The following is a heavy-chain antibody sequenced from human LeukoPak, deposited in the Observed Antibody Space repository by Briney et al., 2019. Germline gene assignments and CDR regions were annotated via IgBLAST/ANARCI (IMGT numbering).Heavy chain of an antibody. V-gene: IGHV4-39*07. Sequence: SETLSLTCTVSGGSISSSSYYWGWIRQPPGKGLEWIGSIYYSGSTYYNPSLKSRVTISVDTSKNQFSLKLSPVTAADTAVYYCARDLPGDYGSGSYLGGDVWGKGTTVTVSS. CDR3: ARDLPGDYGSGSYLGGDV. CDR2: IYYSGST. D-gene: IGHD3-10*01. J-gene: IGHJ6*04. CDR1: GGSISSSSYY.